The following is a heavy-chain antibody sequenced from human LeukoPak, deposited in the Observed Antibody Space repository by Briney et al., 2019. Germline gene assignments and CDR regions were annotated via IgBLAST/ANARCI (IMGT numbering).Heavy chain of an antibody. Sequence: SGTLSLTCAVSGGSISSSNWWSWVRQPPGKGLEWIGEIYHSGSTNYNPSLKSRVTISVDKSKNQFSLKLSSVTAADTAVYYCARDARMVRGVIISYYYGMDVWGQGTTVTVSS. CDR2: IYHSGST. CDR1: GGSISSSNW. CDR3: ARDARMVRGVIISYYYGMDV. D-gene: IGHD3-10*01. J-gene: IGHJ6*02. V-gene: IGHV4-4*02.